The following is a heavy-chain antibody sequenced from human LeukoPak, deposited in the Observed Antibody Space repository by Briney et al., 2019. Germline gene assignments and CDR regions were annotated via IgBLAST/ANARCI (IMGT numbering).Heavy chain of an antibody. CDR1: GGSFSGYY. J-gene: IGHJ3*02. CDR3: ARTSLLWFGELLQSNAFDI. D-gene: IGHD3-10*01. CDR2: INHSGST. V-gene: IGHV4-34*01. Sequence: SETLSLTCAVYGGSFSGYYWSWIRQPPGKGLEWIGEINHSGSTNYNPSLKSRVTISVDTSKNQFSLKLSSVTAADTAVYYCARTSLLWFGELLQSNAFDIWGQGTMVTVSS.